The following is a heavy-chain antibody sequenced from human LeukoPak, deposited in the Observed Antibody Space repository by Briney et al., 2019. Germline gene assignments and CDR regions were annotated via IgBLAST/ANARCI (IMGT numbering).Heavy chain of an antibody. CDR1: GGSISSYY. CDR2: IYTSGST. CDR3: ARGMTTVTTYPIVGGKGDYYYMDV. D-gene: IGHD4-17*01. Sequence: SETLSLTCTVSGGSISSYYWSWIRQPAGKGLEWIGRIYTSGSTNYNPSLKSRVTRSVDTSKNQFSLKLSSVTAADTAVYYCARGMTTVTTYPIVGGKGDYYYMDVWGKGTTVTISS. J-gene: IGHJ6*03. V-gene: IGHV4-4*07.